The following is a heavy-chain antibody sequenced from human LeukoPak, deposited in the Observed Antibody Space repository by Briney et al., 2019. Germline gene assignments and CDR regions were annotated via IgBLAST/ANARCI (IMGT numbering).Heavy chain of an antibody. CDR2: IYYSGST. Sequence: SETLSLTCPVAGGSISSYYWSWIRQPPGKGLEWIGYIYYSGSTNYNTSLKSRATISVDTSKNQFSLKLSSVTAADTAVYYCARVRTPYYYDSSGYPWAFDIWGQGTMVTVSS. CDR3: ARVRTPYYYDSSGYPWAFDI. CDR1: GGSISSYY. D-gene: IGHD3-22*01. J-gene: IGHJ3*02. V-gene: IGHV4-59*01.